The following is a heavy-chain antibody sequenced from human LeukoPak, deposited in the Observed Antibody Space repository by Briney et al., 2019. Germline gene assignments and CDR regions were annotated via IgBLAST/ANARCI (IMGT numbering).Heavy chain of an antibody. V-gene: IGHV1-46*01. D-gene: IGHD6-19*01. CDR3: ARRAVAGHFDY. Sequence: GASAKVSCKASGYTFTSYYMHRVRQAPGQGLEWMGIINPSGGSTSYAQKFQGRVTITRDTSTSTVYMELSSLRSEDTAVYYCARRAVAGHFDYWGQGTLVTVSS. CDR1: GYTFTSYY. CDR2: INPSGGST. J-gene: IGHJ4*02.